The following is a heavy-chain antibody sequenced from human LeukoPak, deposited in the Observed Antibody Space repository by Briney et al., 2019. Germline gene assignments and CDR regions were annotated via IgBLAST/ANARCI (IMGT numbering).Heavy chain of an antibody. D-gene: IGHD3-10*01. J-gene: IGHJ5*02. Sequence: PSETLSLTCTVSGGSVSSGSYYWSWIRQPPGKGLEWIGYIYYSGSTNYNPSLKSRVTISVDTSKNQFSLKLSSVTAADTAVYYCARSYRGKFDPWGQETLVTVSS. CDR2: IYYSGST. V-gene: IGHV4-61*01. CDR3: ARSYRGKFDP. CDR1: GGSVSSGSYY.